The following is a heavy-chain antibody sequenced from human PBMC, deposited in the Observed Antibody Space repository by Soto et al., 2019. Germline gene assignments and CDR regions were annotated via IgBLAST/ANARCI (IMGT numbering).Heavy chain of an antibody. V-gene: IGHV1-69*12. J-gene: IGHJ5*02. D-gene: IGHD2-2*01. CDR3: AAETYCISPSCKYNWFDP. CDR2: IIPIFGTA. CDR1: GGTFSSYA. Sequence: QVQLVQSGAEVKKPGSSVKVSCKASGGTFSSYAISWVRQAPGQGLEWMGGIIPIFGTANYAQKFQGRVTITADESTSTAYMELSSLRSEDTAVYYCAAETYCISPSCKYNWFDPWGQGTLVTVSS.